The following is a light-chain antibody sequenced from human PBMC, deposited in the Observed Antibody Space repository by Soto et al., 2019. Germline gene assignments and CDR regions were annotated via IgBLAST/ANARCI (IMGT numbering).Light chain of an antibody. Sequence: EIVLTQSPGTLSLSPGERATLSCRASQSVGSSYLTWYQQKPGQAPRLLIYGASSRATGTPDRFSGSGSGTDFTLTISRLEPEDFAVYYCQQYGSSRLTFGGGTKVDIK. CDR1: QSVGSSY. CDR2: GAS. V-gene: IGKV3-20*01. J-gene: IGKJ4*01. CDR3: QQYGSSRLT.